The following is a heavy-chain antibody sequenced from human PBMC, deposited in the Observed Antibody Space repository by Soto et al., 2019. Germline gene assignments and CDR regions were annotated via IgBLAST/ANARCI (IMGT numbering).Heavy chain of an antibody. D-gene: IGHD3-22*01. CDR2: IRSKANSYAT. V-gene: IGHV3-73*01. J-gene: IGHJ3*02. CDR3: TTPYYYDSSGYYDAFDI. CDR1: GFTFSGSA. Sequence: GGSLRLSCAASGFTFSGSAMHWVRQASGKGLEWVGRIRSKANSYATAYAASVKGRFTISRDDSKNTAYLQMNSLKTEDTAVYYCTTPYYYDSSGYYDAFDIWGQGTMVTVS.